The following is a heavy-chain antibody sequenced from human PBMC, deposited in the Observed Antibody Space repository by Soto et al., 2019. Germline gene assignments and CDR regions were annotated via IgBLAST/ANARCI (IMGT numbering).Heavy chain of an antibody. J-gene: IGHJ4*02. Sequence: GGSLRLSCAASGFTFDDYTMHWVRQAPGKGLEWVSLISWDGGSTYYADSVKGRFTISRDNSKNSLYLQMNSLRTEDTALYYCAKPSPPVIMTAPADWGQGTLVTVSS. V-gene: IGHV3-43*01. CDR3: AKPSPPVIMTAPAD. D-gene: IGHD3-10*01. CDR2: ISWDGGST. CDR1: GFTFDDYT.